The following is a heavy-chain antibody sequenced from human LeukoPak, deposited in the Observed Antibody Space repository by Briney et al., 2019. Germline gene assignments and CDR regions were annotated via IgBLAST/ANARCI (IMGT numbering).Heavy chain of an antibody. V-gene: IGHV1-2*02. CDR3: ARVALTTPNWFDP. J-gene: IGHJ5*02. CDR2: INTNSGDT. Sequence: ASVKVSCKASGYIFTGYYMHWVRQAPGQGLEWMGWINTNSGDTNYAQKFQGRVTMTRDTSINTAYMELSRLRSDDTAVYYCARVALTTPNWFDPWGQGTLVTVSS. D-gene: IGHD4-11*01. CDR1: GYIFTGYY.